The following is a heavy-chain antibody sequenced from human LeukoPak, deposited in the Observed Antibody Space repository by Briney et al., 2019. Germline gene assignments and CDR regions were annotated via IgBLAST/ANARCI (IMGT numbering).Heavy chain of an antibody. CDR3: ARVSGRSGPFDY. J-gene: IGHJ4*02. Sequence: GASVKVSCKASGYTFNVFYIHWVRQAPGQGLEWMGWIDPNGGGTHYALTFQGRVTMTRDTSISTAYMELSSLRSDDTAVYFCARVSGRSGPFDYWGLGTLVTVSS. CDR2: IDPNGGGT. CDR1: GYTFNVFY. V-gene: IGHV1-2*02.